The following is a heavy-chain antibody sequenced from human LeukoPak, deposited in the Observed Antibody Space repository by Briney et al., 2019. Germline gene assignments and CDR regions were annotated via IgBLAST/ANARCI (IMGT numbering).Heavy chain of an antibody. CDR3: ARGREYYCGGDCYSSPSFDY. J-gene: IGHJ4*02. CDR1: GGSISSGSYY. CDR2: IYTSGST. D-gene: IGHD2-21*02. V-gene: IGHV4-61*02. Sequence: PSETLSLTCTVSGGSISSGSYYWSWIRQPAGKGLEWIGRIYTSGSTNYNPSLKSRVTISVDTSKNQFSLKLSSVAAADTAVYYCARGREYYCGGDCYSSPSFDYWGQGTLVTVSS.